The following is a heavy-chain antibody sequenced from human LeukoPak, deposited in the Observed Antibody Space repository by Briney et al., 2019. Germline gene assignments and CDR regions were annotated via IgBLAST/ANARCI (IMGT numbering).Heavy chain of an antibody. CDR3: ARAPGIAVAATWTDY. Sequence: SETLSLTCTVSGGSVSSGSYYWSWIRQPPGKGLEWIGYIYYSGSPNYNPSLKRRVTISVDTSTNQFSLKLSSVTAADTAVYYCARAPGIAVAATWTDYWGQGTLVTVSS. CDR2: IYYSGSP. D-gene: IGHD6-19*01. V-gene: IGHV4-61*01. J-gene: IGHJ4*02. CDR1: GGSVSSGSYY.